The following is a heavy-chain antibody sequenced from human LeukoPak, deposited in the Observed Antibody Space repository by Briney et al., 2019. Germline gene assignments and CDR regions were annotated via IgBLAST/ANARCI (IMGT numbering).Heavy chain of an antibody. CDR3: ARVGSKDDSSGYNTPGGLDY. J-gene: IGHJ4*02. D-gene: IGHD3-22*01. Sequence: PSETLSLTCTVSGGSISSYYWSWLRQPPGKGLEWVGYIYYSGSTNYNPSLKSRVTISVDTSKKQFALKMSSVTAADTAVYYCARVGSKDDSSGYNTPGGLDYWGQGTLVTVSS. CDR1: GGSISSYY. V-gene: IGHV4-59*01. CDR2: IYYSGST.